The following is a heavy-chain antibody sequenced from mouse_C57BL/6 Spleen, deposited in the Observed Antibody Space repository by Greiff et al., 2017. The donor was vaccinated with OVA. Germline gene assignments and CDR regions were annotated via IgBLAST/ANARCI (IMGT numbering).Heavy chain of an antibody. J-gene: IGHJ3*01. V-gene: IGHV5-6*01. CDR1: GFTFSSYG. CDR3: ARDVDFWFAY. CDR2: ISSGGSYT. Sequence: DVHLVESGGDLVKPGGSLKLSCAASGFTFSSYGMSWVRQTPDKRLEWVATISSGGSYTYYPDSVKGRFTISRDNAKNTLYLQMSSLKSEDTAMYYCARDVDFWFAYWGQGTLVTVSA.